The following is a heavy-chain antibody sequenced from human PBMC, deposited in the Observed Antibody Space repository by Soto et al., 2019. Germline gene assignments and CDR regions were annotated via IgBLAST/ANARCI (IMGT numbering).Heavy chain of an antibody. CDR1: GGYISSISW. CDR3: TTSHAGELNN. Sequence: QVQLQESGTGLVKPSGPLSLTCAVSGGYISSISWWPWVRQCPGKVLEWIGEIFESGANNYNPSLKWRPTMSVDKSENQFALNLRSVTAADTSVYFCTTSHAGELNNWGQGTLVTVSA. D-gene: IGHD1-1*01. J-gene: IGHJ4*02. V-gene: IGHV4-4*02. CDR2: IFESGAN.